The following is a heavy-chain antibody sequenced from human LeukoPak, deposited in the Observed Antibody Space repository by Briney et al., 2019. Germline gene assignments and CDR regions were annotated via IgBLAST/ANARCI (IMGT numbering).Heavy chain of an antibody. CDR2: ISAYNGNT. J-gene: IGHJ5*02. Sequence: ASVKVSCKASGYTFTSYGISWVRQAPGQGLEWMGWISAYNGNTNYAQKLQGRVTMTTDTSTSTAYMELRSLRSDDTAVYYCARDLGRSGWYSRFDPWGQGTLVTVSS. D-gene: IGHD6-19*01. CDR1: GYTFTSYG. CDR3: ARDLGRSGWYSRFDP. V-gene: IGHV1-18*01.